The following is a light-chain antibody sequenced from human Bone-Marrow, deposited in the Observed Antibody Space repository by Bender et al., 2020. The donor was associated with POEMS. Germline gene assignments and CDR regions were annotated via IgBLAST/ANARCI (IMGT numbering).Light chain of an antibody. Sequence: SYELTQPPSVSVSPGQTARITCSGDKLGDKYACWYQQKPGQSPVKVIYQDNRRPSGIPERFSGSNSGNTATLTISGTQALDEAVYYCQAWDSGTVVFGGGTKLAVL. J-gene: IGLJ3*02. CDR2: QDN. CDR1: KLGDKY. CDR3: QAWDSGTVV. V-gene: IGLV3-1*01.